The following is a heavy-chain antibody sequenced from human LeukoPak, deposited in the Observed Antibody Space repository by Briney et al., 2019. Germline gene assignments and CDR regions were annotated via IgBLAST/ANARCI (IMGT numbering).Heavy chain of an antibody. J-gene: IGHJ4*02. Sequence: PSETLSLTCTVSGGSISSSSYYWGWIRQPPGKGLEWIGSIYYSGSTYYNPSLKSRVTISVDTSKNQFSLKLSSVTVADTAVYYCARLDPAEGLNFDYWGQGTLVTVSS. CDR2: IYYSGST. V-gene: IGHV4-39*01. D-gene: IGHD6-13*01. CDR1: GGSISSSSYY. CDR3: ARLDPAEGLNFDY.